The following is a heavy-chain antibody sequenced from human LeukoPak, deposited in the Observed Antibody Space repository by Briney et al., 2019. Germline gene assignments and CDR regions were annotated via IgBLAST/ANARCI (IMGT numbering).Heavy chain of an antibody. J-gene: IGHJ3*02. V-gene: IGHV4-61*02. CDR2: IYTSGST. Sequence: PSETLSLTCTVSGGSISSGSYYWSWIRQPAGKGLEWIGRIYTSGSTYYNPSLKSRVTISADTSKNQFSLKLSSVTAADTAVYFCARDQAVTHAGRNAFDIWGQGTMVIVSS. CDR1: GGSISSGSYY. CDR3: ARDQAVTHAGRNAFDI. D-gene: IGHD4-11*01.